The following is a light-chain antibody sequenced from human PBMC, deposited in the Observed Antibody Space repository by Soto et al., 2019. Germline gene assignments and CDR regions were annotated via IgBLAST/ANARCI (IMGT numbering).Light chain of an antibody. V-gene: IGLV2-14*01. J-gene: IGLJ2*01. Sequence: QSALTQPASVSGSPGQSITISCTGTSSDIGNYDFVSWYQQVPGTAPKAMIYEVSSRPSGVSNRFSGSKSGNTASLTISGLQDEDEAEYYCSSQAGSDSLMVFGGGTKVTVL. CDR3: SSQAGSDSLMV. CDR2: EVS. CDR1: SSDIGNYDF.